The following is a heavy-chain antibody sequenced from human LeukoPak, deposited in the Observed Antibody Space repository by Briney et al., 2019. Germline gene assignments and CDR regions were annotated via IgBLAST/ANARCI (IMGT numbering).Heavy chain of an antibody. J-gene: IGHJ4*02. D-gene: IGHD2-2*01. CDR1: GFTFSGSA. V-gene: IGHV3-73*01. CDR2: IRSKANSYAT. Sequence: GGSLKLSCAASGFTFSGSAMHWVRQASGKGLEWVGRIRSKANSYATAYAASVKGRFTISRDDSKNTAYLQMNSLKTEDTAVYYCTSPGYCSSTSCYTFDYWGQGPLVTVSS. CDR3: TSPGYCSSTSCYTFDY.